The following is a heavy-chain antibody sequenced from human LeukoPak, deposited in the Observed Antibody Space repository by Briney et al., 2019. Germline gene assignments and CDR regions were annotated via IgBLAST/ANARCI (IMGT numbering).Heavy chain of an antibody. J-gene: IGHJ4*02. CDR2: IYYSGST. CDR1: GGSISSSY. Sequence: ASETLSLTCTVSGGSISSSYWSWIRQPPGKGLEWIGYIYYSGSTNYNPSLKSRVTISVDTSKNQFSLKLSSVTAADTAVYYCARRIAAAGTSIPIAFDYWGQGTLVTVSS. D-gene: IGHD6-13*01. V-gene: IGHV4-59*01. CDR3: ARRIAAAGTSIPIAFDY.